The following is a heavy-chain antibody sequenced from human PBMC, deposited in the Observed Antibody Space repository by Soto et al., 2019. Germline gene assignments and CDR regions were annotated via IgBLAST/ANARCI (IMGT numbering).Heavy chain of an antibody. J-gene: IGHJ4*02. CDR1: GFTFSTYA. CDR2: VSGSGDST. V-gene: IGHV3-23*01. CDR3: AKDTGYSSSWYFDD. D-gene: IGHD6-13*01. Sequence: GGSLRLSCAASGFTFSTYAMSWVRQAPGKGLDWVSTVSGSGDSTFYADSVKGRFSISRDNSKNTLYLQMNSLRAEDTAVYYCAKDTGYSSSWYFDDSGQGTLVTVSS.